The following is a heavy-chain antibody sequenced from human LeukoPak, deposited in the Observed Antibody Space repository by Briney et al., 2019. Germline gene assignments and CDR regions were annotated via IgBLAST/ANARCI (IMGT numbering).Heavy chain of an antibody. CDR1: GFIFSNYG. V-gene: IGHV3-33*01. Sequence: GGSLRLSCEVSGFIFSNYGMHWVRQTPGKGLEWLALIWYDGRTKFHADSVKGRFTISRDNSANTLYLQMSSLRVEDTAVYYCAREWGRIAVAGGPGYWGQGARVTVSS. D-gene: IGHD6-19*01. CDR3: AREWGRIAVAGGPGY. CDR2: IWYDGRTK. J-gene: IGHJ4*02.